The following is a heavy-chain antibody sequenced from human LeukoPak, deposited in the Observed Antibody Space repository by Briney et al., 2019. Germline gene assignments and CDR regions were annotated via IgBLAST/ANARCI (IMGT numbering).Heavy chain of an antibody. CDR3: ARGPMAAAGHYYFDY. D-gene: IGHD6-13*01. J-gene: IGHJ4*02. V-gene: IGHV4-34*01. Sequence: LETLSLTCAVYGGSFSGYYWNWIRQPPGKGLEWIGEINHSGSTNYNPSLKSRVTISVDTSKNQFSLKLSSVTAADTAVYYCARGPMAAAGHYYFDYWGQGTLVTVSS. CDR2: INHSGST. CDR1: GGSFSGYY.